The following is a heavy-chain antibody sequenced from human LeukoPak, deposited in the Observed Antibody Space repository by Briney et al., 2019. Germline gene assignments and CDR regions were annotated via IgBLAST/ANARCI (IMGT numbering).Heavy chain of an antibody. CDR3: ASAARRVLPFDY. Sequence: PSETLSLTCAVCGGSFSGYYWSWIRQPPGKGLEWIGEINHSGSTNYNPSLKSRVTISVDTSKNQFSLKLSSVTAADTAVYYCASAARRVLPFDYWGQGTLVTVSS. D-gene: IGHD6-13*01. V-gene: IGHV4-34*01. CDR1: GGSFSGYY. CDR2: INHSGST. J-gene: IGHJ4*02.